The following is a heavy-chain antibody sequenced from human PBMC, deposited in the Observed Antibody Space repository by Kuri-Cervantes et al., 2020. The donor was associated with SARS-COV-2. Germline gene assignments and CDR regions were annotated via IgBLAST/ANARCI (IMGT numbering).Heavy chain of an antibody. CDR2: IWYDGSNK. D-gene: IGHD6-13*01. J-gene: IGHJ4*02. CDR3: AREEYSSSWWGELGPFDY. CDR1: GFTFSSYG. Sequence: GESLKISCAASGFTFSSYGMHWVRQAPGKGLEWVAVIWYDGSNKYYADSVKGRFTISRDNSKNTLYLQMNSLRAEDTAVYYCAREEYSSSWWGELGPFDYWGRGTLVTVSS. V-gene: IGHV3-33*08.